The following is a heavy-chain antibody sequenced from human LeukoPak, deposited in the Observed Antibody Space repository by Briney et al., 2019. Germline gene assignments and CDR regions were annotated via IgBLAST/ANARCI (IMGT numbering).Heavy chain of an antibody. Sequence: GGSLRLSCAASGFTFSSYSMNWVRQAPGKGLEWVSSISSSSSYIYYADSVMGRFTISRDNAKNSLYLQMNSLRAEDTAVYYCARDRVSSSSEGNDAFDIWGQGTMVTVSS. D-gene: IGHD6-6*01. CDR3: ARDRVSSSSEGNDAFDI. V-gene: IGHV3-21*01. CDR1: GFTFSSYS. CDR2: ISSSSSYI. J-gene: IGHJ3*02.